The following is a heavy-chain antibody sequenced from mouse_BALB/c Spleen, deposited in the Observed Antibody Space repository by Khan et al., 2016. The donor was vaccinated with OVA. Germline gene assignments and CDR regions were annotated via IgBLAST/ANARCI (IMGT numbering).Heavy chain of an antibody. D-gene: IGHD1-2*01. Sequence: QVQLQQPGAELARPGASVKLSCKASGYTFTDYYINWVKQRTGQGLEWIGEISPGSGDTYYNEKFKGKATLTADKSSNTAYMQLSSLTSEASAVYSCARRNYFGYTFAYWGQGTLVTVSA. J-gene: IGHJ3*01. CDR1: GYTFTDYY. V-gene: IGHV1-77*01. CDR3: ARRNYFGYTFAY. CDR2: ISPGSGDT.